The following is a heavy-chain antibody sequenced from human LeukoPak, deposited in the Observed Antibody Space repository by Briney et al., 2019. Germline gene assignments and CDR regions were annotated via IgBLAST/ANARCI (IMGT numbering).Heavy chain of an antibody. Sequence: GGSLRLSCAASGFTFSSYGMHWVRQAPGKGLEWVAFIRYDGSNKYYADSVKGRFTISRDNSKNTLYLQLNSLTAEDTAVYYCARGEYGSWGYFDYWGQGTLVTVSS. D-gene: IGHD3-10*01. J-gene: IGHJ4*02. CDR3: ARGEYGSWGYFDY. CDR1: GFTFSSYG. V-gene: IGHV3-30*02. CDR2: IRYDGSNK.